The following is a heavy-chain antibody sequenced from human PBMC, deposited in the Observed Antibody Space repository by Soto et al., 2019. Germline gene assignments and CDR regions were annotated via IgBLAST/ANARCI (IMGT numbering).Heavy chain of an antibody. V-gene: IGHV3-74*01. CDR2: INSDGSST. CDR1: GLTFSSYW. Sequence: WSLRLSCAASGLTFSSYWMHWVRQAPGTGLVWVSRINSDGSSTSYADSVKGRFTISRDNSKNTLYLQMNSLRAEDTAVYYCAKGVYIVVVPAAPIDPWGQGTLVSVTS. D-gene: IGHD2-2*01. J-gene: IGHJ5*02. CDR3: AKGVYIVVVPAAPIDP.